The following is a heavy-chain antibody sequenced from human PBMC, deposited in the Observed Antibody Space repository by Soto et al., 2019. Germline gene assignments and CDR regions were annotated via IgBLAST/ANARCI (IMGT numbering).Heavy chain of an antibody. V-gene: IGHV1-69*06. CDR2: IITIFGTT. Sequence: SVKVSCKASGGTFGTYSISWVRQAPGQGLEWMGGIITIFGTTNYAQKFQGRVTLTADKSTNTAYMELSSLRSEDTAVYYCARENIVAVAGHFLYYFDYWGQGTPVTVSS. J-gene: IGHJ4*02. D-gene: IGHD6-19*01. CDR1: GGTFGTYS. CDR3: ARENIVAVAGHFLYYFDY.